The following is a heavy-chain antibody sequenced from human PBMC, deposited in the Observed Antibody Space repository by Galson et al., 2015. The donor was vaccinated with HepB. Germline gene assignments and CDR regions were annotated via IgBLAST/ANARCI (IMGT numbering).Heavy chain of an antibody. CDR3: AKGYGLFDS. CDR2: ITGKGDST. D-gene: IGHD3-16*01. Sequence: SLRLSCAASGFTFSAYNMNWVRQAPGRGLEWISGITGKGDSTFYADSVKGRFTVSKDNSNNMLFLQMNSLRAEDAGLYFCAKGYGLFDSWGQGILVTVSS. V-gene: IGHV3-23*01. J-gene: IGHJ5*01. CDR1: GFTFSAYN.